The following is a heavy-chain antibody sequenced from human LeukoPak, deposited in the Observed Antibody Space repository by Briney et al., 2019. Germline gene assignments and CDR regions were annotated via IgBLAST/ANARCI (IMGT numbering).Heavy chain of an antibody. V-gene: IGHV1-69*13. CDR1: GYTFSSYA. Sequence: GASVKVSCKASGYTFSSYAISWVRQAPGQGLEWMGGIIPIFGTANYAQKFQGRVTITADESTSTAYMELSSLRSEDTAVYYCARRNLEATPFDYWGQGTLVTVSS. D-gene: IGHD2-15*01. CDR3: ARRNLEATPFDY. J-gene: IGHJ4*02. CDR2: IIPIFGTA.